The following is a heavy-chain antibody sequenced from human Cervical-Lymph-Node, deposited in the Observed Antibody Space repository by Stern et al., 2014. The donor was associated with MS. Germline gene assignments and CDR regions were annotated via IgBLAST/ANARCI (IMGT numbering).Heavy chain of an antibody. CDR2: IDPSGDST. D-gene: IGHD3-9*01. CDR3: ARLRGDNVLTGYLDY. Sequence: QVQLVQSGAEVKKPGASVKISCKASGYTFTNYYMHWVRQAPGQGLEWMGIIDPSGDSTSCAQKVEGRVTMTRDTSTSTVNMELSSLTSGDTAVYYWARLRGDNVLTGYLDYWGQGTLVTVSS. CDR1: GYTFTNYY. J-gene: IGHJ4*02. V-gene: IGHV1-46*01.